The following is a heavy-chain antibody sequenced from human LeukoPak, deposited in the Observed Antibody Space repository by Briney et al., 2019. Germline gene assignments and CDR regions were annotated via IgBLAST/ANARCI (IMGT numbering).Heavy chain of an antibody. CDR2: IIPIFGTA. J-gene: IGHJ4*02. CDR3: ARYNGYSYGNYYFDY. V-gene: IGHV1-69*13. Sequence: ASVKVSCKASGGTFSSYAISWVRQAPGQGHEWMGGIIPIFGTANYAQKFQGRVTITADESTSTAYMELSSLRSEDTVVYYCARYNGYSYGNYYFDYWGQGTLVTVSS. D-gene: IGHD5-18*01. CDR1: GGTFSSYA.